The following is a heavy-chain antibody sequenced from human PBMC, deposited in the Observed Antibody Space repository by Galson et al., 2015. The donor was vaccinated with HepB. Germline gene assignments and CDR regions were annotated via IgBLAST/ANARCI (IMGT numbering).Heavy chain of an antibody. D-gene: IGHD2/OR15-2a*01. Sequence: SLRLSCAASGFVFSHYWMAWVRLAPGKGLEWVANIHQDGSEEKYVDSVKGRFTISRDNSKNSLYLQMNSLRVEDTALYYCTRDRTALIDDTFDIWGQGTVVTVSS. V-gene: IGHV3-7*01. CDR2: IHQDGSEE. CDR1: GFVFSHYW. CDR3: TRDRTALIDDTFDI. J-gene: IGHJ3*02.